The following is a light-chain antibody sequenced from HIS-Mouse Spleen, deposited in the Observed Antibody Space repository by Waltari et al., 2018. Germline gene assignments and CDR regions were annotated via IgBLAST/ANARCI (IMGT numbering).Light chain of an antibody. CDR2: EDS. Sequence: SYELTQPPSVSVSPGQTARITCSGDALPKKYAYWYQQKSGQAPVLIIYEDSKRPSGIPERLSGSSSCTMATLTISGAQVEDEADYYCYSTDSSGNHRVFGGATKLTVL. CDR1: ALPKKY. J-gene: IGLJ2*01. V-gene: IGLV3-10*01. CDR3: YSTDSSGNHRV.